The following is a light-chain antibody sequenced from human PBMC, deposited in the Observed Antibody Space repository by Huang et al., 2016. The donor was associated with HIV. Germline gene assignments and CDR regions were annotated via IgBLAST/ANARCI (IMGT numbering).Light chain of an antibody. V-gene: IGKV3-15*01. CDR1: QRVSSY. J-gene: IGKJ1*01. CDR3: QQYTSWPRT. CDR2: DSS. Sequence: DIVMTQSPATLSVSPGERATLSCRASQRVSSYLAWYQQKPGQSPRLLISDSSTRATGIPARFTGSGSGTEFTLTISSLQSEDFAVYYCQQYTSWPRTFGQGTKVEIK.